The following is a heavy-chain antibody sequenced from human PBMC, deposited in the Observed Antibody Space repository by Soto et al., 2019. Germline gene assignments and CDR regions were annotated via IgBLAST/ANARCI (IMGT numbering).Heavy chain of an antibody. CDR3: ARVKATLYRHYYFDY. Sequence: GASVKVSCKASGGTFSSYAISWVRQAPGQGLEWMGGIIPIFGTANYAQKFQGRVTITADKSTSTAYMELSSLRSEDTAVYFCARVKATLYRHYYFDYWGQRTPVTVSS. CDR2: IIPIFGTA. V-gene: IGHV1-69*06. J-gene: IGHJ4*02. D-gene: IGHD5-12*01. CDR1: GGTFSSYA.